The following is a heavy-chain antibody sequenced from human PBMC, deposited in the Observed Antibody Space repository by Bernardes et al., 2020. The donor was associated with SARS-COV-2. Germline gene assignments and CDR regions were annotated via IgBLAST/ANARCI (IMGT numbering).Heavy chain of an antibody. CDR1: GGSFSGYY. CDR2: INHSGST. Sequence: SETLSLTCAVYGGSFSGYYWSWIRQPPGKGLEWIGEINHSGSTNYNPSLKSRVTISVDTSKNQFSLKLSSVTAADTAVYYCARVPYYYYYYMDVWGKGTTVTVSS. CDR3: ARVPYYYYYYMDV. J-gene: IGHJ6*03. V-gene: IGHV4-34*01.